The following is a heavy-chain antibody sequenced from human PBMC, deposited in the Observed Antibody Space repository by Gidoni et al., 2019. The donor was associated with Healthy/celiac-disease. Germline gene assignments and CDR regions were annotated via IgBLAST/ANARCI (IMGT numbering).Heavy chain of an antibody. CDR1: GGSISRGSSY. V-gene: IGHV4-61*02. D-gene: IGHD2-2*01. CDR3: ARQSTSCYFPDECYYYYGMDV. J-gene: IGHJ6*02. CDR2: NYTSGST. Sequence: QVQLQESGPGLVKPSQTLSLTCTVSGGSISRGSSYGSWIRQPAGKGLEWIGRNYTSGSTNYNPSLKSRVTISVDTSKNQFSLKLSSVTAADTAVYYCARQSTSCYFPDECYYYYGMDVWGQGTTVTVSS.